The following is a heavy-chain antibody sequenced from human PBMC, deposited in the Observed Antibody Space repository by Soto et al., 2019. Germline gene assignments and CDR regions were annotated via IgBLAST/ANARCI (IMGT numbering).Heavy chain of an antibody. Sequence: QVQLVQSGAEVKKPGSSVKVSCKASGGTFSSYAISWVRQAPGQGLEWMGGIIPIFGTANYAQKFQGRVTITADKSTSTAYMELSSLRSEDTAVYYCARDITLGGSSWSDYLDYWGQGTLVTVSS. D-gene: IGHD6-13*01. CDR3: ARDITLGGSSWSDYLDY. J-gene: IGHJ4*02. CDR2: IIPIFGTA. V-gene: IGHV1-69*06. CDR1: GGTFSSYA.